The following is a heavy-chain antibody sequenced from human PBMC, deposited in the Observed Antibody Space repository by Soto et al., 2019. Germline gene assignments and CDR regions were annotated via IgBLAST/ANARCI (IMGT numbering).Heavy chain of an antibody. CDR3: AREARGSHYDFWSGYKTSYYFDY. D-gene: IGHD3-3*01. Sequence: ASVKVSCKASGYTFTGYYMHWVRQAPGQGLEWMGWFNPNSGGTNYAQKFQGWVTMTRDTSISTAYMELSRLRSDDTAVYYCAREARGSHYDFWSGYKTSYYFDYWGQGTLVTVSS. CDR1: GYTFTGYY. V-gene: IGHV1-2*04. CDR2: FNPNSGGT. J-gene: IGHJ4*02.